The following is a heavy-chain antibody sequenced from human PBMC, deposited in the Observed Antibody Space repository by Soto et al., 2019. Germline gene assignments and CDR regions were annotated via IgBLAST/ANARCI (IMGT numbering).Heavy chain of an antibody. J-gene: IGHJ4*02. Sequence: GASVKVSCKASGYTFTSYGISWVRQAPGQGLEWMGWISAYNGNTNYAQKLQGRVTMTTDTSTSTAYMELRSLRSDDTAVYYCARVPRYDFWSGYNDYWGQGTLVTVSS. CDR2: ISAYNGNT. CDR1: GYTFTSYG. D-gene: IGHD3-3*01. CDR3: ARVPRYDFWSGYNDY. V-gene: IGHV1-18*01.